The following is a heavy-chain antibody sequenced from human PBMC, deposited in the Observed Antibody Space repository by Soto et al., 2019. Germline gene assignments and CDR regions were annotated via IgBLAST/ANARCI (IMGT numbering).Heavy chain of an antibody. Sequence: SETLSLTCAVYGGSFSGYYWSWIRQPPGKGLEWIGEINHSGSTNYNPSLKSRVTISVDTSKNQFSLKLSSVTAADTAVYYCARGLDYSSGAKGFDPWGQGTLVTVSS. D-gene: IGHD6-19*01. J-gene: IGHJ5*02. V-gene: IGHV4-34*01. CDR2: INHSGST. CDR1: GGSFSGYY. CDR3: ARGLDYSSGAKGFDP.